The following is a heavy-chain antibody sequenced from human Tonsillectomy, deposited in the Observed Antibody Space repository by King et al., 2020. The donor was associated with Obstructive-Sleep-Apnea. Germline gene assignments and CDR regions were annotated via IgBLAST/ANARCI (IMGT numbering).Heavy chain of an antibody. V-gene: IGHV4-38-2*02. CDR1: GYSISDGNF. J-gene: IGHJ1*01. CDR2: SYFSGST. D-gene: IGHD3-10*01. CDR3: ARGPLEFRAEFFQA. Sequence: VQLQESGPGLVKPSETLSLSCTVSGYSISDGNFWDLIWQSPGKGLEWIGSSYFSGSTNYNPAFKSRVTISIDMSRNQLSLSLRSATTADTAIYYCARGPLEFRAEFFQAWGQGTHVTVSS.